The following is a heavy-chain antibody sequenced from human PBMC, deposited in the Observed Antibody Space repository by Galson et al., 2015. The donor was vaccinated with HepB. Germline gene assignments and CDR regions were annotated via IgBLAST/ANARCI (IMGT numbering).Heavy chain of an antibody. CDR1: GGSISSYY. Sequence: ETLSLTCTVSGGSISSYYWSWIRQPAGKGLEWIGRIYTSGSTNYNPSLKSRVTMSVDTSKNQFSLKLSSVTAADTAVYYCARDRINGLLWFGDDRGPWFDPWGQGALVTVSS. J-gene: IGHJ5*02. V-gene: IGHV4-4*07. D-gene: IGHD3-10*01. CDR2: IYTSGST. CDR3: ARDRINGLLWFGDDRGPWFDP.